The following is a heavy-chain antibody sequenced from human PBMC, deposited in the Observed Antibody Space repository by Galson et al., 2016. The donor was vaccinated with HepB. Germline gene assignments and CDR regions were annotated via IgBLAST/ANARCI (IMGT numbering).Heavy chain of an antibody. Sequence: SLRLSCAASGFSFSTYWMTWVRQAPGKGLEWVANINEDENKKNYVDSVKGRFTISRDNAKKSLFLEMNSLRAEDTAVYYCARAPLEMATIQRGYFDYWGQGTLVTVSS. J-gene: IGHJ4*02. CDR2: INEDENKK. CDR3: ARAPLEMATIQRGYFDY. V-gene: IGHV3-7*02. CDR1: GFSFSTYW. D-gene: IGHD5-24*01.